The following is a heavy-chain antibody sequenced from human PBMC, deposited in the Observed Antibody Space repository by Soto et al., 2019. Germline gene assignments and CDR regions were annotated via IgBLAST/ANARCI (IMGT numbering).Heavy chain of an antibody. J-gene: IGHJ6*02. CDR1: GGSISSGGYY. V-gene: IGHV4-31*03. CDR3: ARTPGDMSYEYYYGMDV. Sequence: PSETLSLTCTVSGGSISSGGYYWSWIRQHPGKGLEWIGYIYYSGSTYYNPSLKSRVTISVDTSKNQFSLKLSSVTAADTAVYYCARTPGDMSYEYYYGMDVWGQGTTLTVYS. CDR2: IYYSGST. D-gene: IGHD2-15*01.